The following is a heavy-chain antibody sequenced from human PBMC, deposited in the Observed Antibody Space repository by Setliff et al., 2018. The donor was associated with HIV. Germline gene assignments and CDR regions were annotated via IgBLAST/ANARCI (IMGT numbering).Heavy chain of an antibody. CDR1: GFTFSRYW. CDR3: ARSVIGYYYYGMDV. V-gene: IGHV3-7*01. D-gene: IGHD3-10*01. Sequence: GGSLRLSCADSGFTFSRYWMSWVRQAPGKGLEWVASINQDGGQKYYVDSVKGRFTISRDNAKNSLYLQMNSLRAEDTAVYYCARSVIGYYYYGMDVWGQGTLVTVSS. CDR2: INQDGGQK. J-gene: IGHJ6*02.